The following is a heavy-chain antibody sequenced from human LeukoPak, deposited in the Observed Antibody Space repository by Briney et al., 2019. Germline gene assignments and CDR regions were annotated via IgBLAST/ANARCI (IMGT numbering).Heavy chain of an antibody. V-gene: IGHV3-49*03. CDR3: TRDYGATSDFGY. Sequence: GRSLRLSRTGSAFTFGESAKTWLRQAPGKGLEWVGFIRSGASGGTTEYAGSVKRRFTISTDACKIIAYVQWETLKTQDTAVYYCTRDYGATSDFGYWGQGTLVTVSS. CDR1: AFTFGESA. D-gene: IGHD4-23*01. CDR2: IRSGASGGTT. J-gene: IGHJ4*02.